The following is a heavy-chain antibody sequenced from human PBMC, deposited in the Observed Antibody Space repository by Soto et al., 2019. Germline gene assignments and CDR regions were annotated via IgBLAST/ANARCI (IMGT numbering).Heavy chain of an antibody. D-gene: IGHD6-19*01. CDR1: GFTFSGST. CDR2: IPSKTNTYAT. J-gene: IGHJ4*02. V-gene: IGHV3-73*01. CDR3: TRQHLDVPVASAIDY. Sequence: QSGGSLRLSCAASGFTFSGSTIHWVRQTSGKGLEWVGRIPSKTNTYATAYAASVKGRFTISRDDSKNTAYLQMNSLKTEDTAVYYCTRQHLDVPVASAIDYWGQGTLVTVSS.